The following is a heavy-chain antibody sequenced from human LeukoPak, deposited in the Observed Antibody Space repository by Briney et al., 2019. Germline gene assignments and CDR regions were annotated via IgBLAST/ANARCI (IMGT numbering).Heavy chain of an antibody. CDR3: GREARNFDY. CDR1: GLTFSDSY. V-gene: IGHV3-11*01. Sequence: GGSLRLSCAASGLTFSDSYMSWIRQAPGKGLEWISYISGSGSRIYYADSVKGRFTISRDNAKKSLYLQMNSLRAEDTAVYYCGREARNFDYWGQGPLVTV. J-gene: IGHJ4*02. CDR2: ISGSGSRI.